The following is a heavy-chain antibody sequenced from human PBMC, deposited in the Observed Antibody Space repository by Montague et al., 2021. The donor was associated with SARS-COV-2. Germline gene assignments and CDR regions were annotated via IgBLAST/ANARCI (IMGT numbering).Heavy chain of an antibody. Sequence: CAISGDSVSSNTAAWNWIRHSPARRLERLGRTYYRFKRYNDYAVSVKSRMTISPDTSKNQFSLQLSSVTPEDRAVYYCARDPRYSLSWSFDYWGQGTLVTVSS. J-gene: IGHJ4*02. CDR3: ARDPRYSLSWSFDY. CDR2: TYYRFKRYN. V-gene: IGHV6-1*01. D-gene: IGHD6-13*01. CDR1: GDSVSSNTAA.